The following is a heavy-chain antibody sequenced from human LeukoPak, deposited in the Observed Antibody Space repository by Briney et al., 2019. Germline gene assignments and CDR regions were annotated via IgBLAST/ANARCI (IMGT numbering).Heavy chain of an antibody. J-gene: IGHJ4*02. V-gene: IGHV4-59*01. CDR3: ARGNSGSYGYYLDY. Sequence: SETLSLTCTVSGGSISSYYWSWIRQPPGKGLERIGYIYYSGSTNYNPSLKSRVTISVDTSKNQFSLKLSSVTAADTAVYYCARGNSGSYGYYLDYWGQGTLVTVSS. CDR2: IYYSGST. D-gene: IGHD6-19*01. CDR1: GGSISSYY.